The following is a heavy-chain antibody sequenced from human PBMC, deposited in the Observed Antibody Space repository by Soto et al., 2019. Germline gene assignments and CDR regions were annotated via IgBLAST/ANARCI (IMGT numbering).Heavy chain of an antibody. J-gene: IGHJ6*02. CDR1: GGSISSSSYY. D-gene: IGHD4-17*01. Sequence: SETLSLTCTVSGGSISSSSYYWGWIRQPPGKGLEWIGSIYYSGSTYYNPSLKSRVTISVDTSKNQFSLQLSSVTAADTAVYYCARHGDYGGNSTNYYYYGMDVWGQGTTVTVSS. CDR2: IYYSGST. V-gene: IGHV4-39*01. CDR3: ARHGDYGGNSTNYYYYGMDV.